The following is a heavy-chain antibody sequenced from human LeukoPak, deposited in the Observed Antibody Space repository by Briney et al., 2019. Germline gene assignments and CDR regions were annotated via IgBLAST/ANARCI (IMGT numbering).Heavy chain of an antibody. J-gene: IGHJ3*02. CDR2: INWNGGST. CDR3: ARDPLLYCSGGSCATDAFDI. D-gene: IGHD2-15*01. CDR1: GFTFDDYG. Sequence: GGSLGLSCAASGFTFDDYGMSWVRQAPGKGLEWVSGINWNGGSTGYAASVKGRFTISRDNAKNSLYLQMNSLRAEDTALYYCARDPLLYCSGGSCATDAFDIWGQGTMVTVSS. V-gene: IGHV3-20*04.